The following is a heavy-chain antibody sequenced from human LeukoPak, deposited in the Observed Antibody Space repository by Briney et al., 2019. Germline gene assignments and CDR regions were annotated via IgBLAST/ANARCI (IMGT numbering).Heavy chain of an antibody. D-gene: IGHD6-13*01. Sequence: ASVKVSCKASGYTFTGYYMHWVRQATGQGLEWMGWINPNSGGTNYAQKFQGWVTMTRDTSISTAYMELSRLRSDDTAVYYCAREHSSSWYGDNWFDPWGQGTLVTVSS. CDR1: GYTFTGYY. V-gene: IGHV1-2*04. J-gene: IGHJ5*02. CDR2: INPNSGGT. CDR3: AREHSSSWYGDNWFDP.